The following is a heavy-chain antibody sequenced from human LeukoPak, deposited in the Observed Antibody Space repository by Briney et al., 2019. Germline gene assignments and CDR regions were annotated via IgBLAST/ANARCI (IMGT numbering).Heavy chain of an antibody. CDR1: GITFCSYA. V-gene: IGHV3-30*15. CDR2: ISDDGSRQ. D-gene: IGHD6-19*01. J-gene: IGHJ4*02. Sequence: GGSLRLPCSASGITFCSYAMHWVRPAPGEGPELVAVISDDGSRQHYADFLEGRFTISRDNSKNTVSLQMSSLTSEDTAVYFCVREQPGDGWSGFDYWGQGTLVTVSS. CDR3: VREQPGDGWSGFDY.